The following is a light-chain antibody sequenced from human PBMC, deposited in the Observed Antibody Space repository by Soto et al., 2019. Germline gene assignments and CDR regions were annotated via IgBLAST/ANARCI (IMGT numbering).Light chain of an antibody. Sequence: TQAPHCVGESRSSRWSTNYKNRQSVLYSSNNKNYLAWYQQKPGQPPKLLIYWASTRESGVPDRFSGRGAGTDFMLSINSLQAEHVAVYYCQQHYNIPLTFGGGTKVDIK. CDR1: QSVLYSSNNKNY. CDR3: QQHYNIPLT. CDR2: WAS. V-gene: IGKV4-1*01. J-gene: IGKJ4*01.